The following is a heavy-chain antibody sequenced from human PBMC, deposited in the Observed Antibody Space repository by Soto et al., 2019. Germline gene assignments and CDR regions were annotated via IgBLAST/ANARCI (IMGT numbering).Heavy chain of an antibody. V-gene: IGHV1-69*06. CDR1: GGTFSSYA. Sequence: QVQLVQSGAEVKKPGSSVKVSCKASGGTFSSYAISWVRQAPGQGLEWMGGIIPIIGTANYAQKFQGRVTITADKSTSTAYMELSSLRSEDTAVYSCALEWGVCSGGSCPNAYWGQGTLVTVSS. J-gene: IGHJ4*02. D-gene: IGHD2-15*01. CDR2: IIPIIGTA. CDR3: ALEWGVCSGGSCPNAY.